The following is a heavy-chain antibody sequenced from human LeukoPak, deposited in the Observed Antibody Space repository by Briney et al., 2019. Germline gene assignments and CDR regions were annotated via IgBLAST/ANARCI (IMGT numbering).Heavy chain of an antibody. V-gene: IGHV3-7*01. CDR2: IKQDGSEK. CDR3: ARTGYSGYDYSWFDP. J-gene: IGHJ5*02. CDR1: GFTFSSYW. D-gene: IGHD5-12*01. Sequence: PGGSLRLSCAASGFTFSSYWMSWVRQAPGKGLEWVANIKQDGSEKYYVDSVKGRFTISRDNAKNSLYLQMNSLRAEDTAAYYCARTGYSGYDYSWFDPWGQGTLVTVSS.